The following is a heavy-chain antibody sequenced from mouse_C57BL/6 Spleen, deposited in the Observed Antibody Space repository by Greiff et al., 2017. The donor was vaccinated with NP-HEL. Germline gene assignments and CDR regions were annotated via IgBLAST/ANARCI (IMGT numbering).Heavy chain of an antibody. V-gene: IGHV5-16*01. CDR2: INYDGSST. Sequence: EVHLAESEGGLVQPGSSMKLSCTASGFTFSDYYMAWVRQVPEKGLEWVANINYDGSSTYYLDSLKSRSIFSRDNAKNILYLQMSSLKSEDTAAYYCARGDPAQAMDYWGQGTSVTVSS. D-gene: IGHD3-2*02. CDR3: ARGDPAQAMDY. CDR1: GFTFSDYY. J-gene: IGHJ4*01.